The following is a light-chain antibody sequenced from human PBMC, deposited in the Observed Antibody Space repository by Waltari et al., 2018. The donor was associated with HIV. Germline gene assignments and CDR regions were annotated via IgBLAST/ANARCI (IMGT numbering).Light chain of an antibody. V-gene: IGLV2-14*03. J-gene: IGLJ2*01. CDR2: EVS. CDR1: TSDVGGYNS. Sequence: QSALTQPASVSGSPGQSITISCTGTTSDVGGYNSVSWYQQHPAKAPKLVILEVSSRPSGVASRFSGSKSGNTASLTISGLQAEDEAYYYCSSYTSSDTVVFGGGTKVTVL. CDR3: SSYTSSDTVV.